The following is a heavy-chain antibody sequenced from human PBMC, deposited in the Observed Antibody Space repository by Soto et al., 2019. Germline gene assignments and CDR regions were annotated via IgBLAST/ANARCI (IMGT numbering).Heavy chain of an antibody. CDR2: ISGSGGST. V-gene: IGHV3-23*01. CDR1: GFTFSSYA. J-gene: IGHJ6*02. Sequence: LRLSCAASGFTFSSYAMSWVRQAPGKGLEWVSDISGSGGSTYYADSVKGRFTISRDNSKNTLYLQMNSLRAEDTAVYYCAKDIKRYIAAAGKWDYYYYGMDVWGQGTTVTVSS. D-gene: IGHD6-13*01. CDR3: AKDIKRYIAAAGKWDYYYYGMDV.